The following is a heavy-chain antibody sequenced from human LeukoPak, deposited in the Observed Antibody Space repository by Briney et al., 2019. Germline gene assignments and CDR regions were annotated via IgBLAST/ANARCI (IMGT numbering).Heavy chain of an antibody. J-gene: IGHJ5*02. Sequence: SETLSLTCAVYGGSFSGYYWIWIRQPPGKGLEWIGYIYYSGSTNYNPSLKSRVTISVDTSKNQFSLKLNSVTAADTAVYYCARGGGTGNWFDPWGQGTLVTVSS. V-gene: IGHV4-59*01. CDR2: IYYSGST. CDR1: GGSFSGYY. D-gene: IGHD3/OR15-3a*01. CDR3: ARGGGTGNWFDP.